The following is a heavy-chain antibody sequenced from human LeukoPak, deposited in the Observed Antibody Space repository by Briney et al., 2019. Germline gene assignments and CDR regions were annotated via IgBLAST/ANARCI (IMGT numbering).Heavy chain of an antibody. CDR3: ARGPPHGGTYFDS. D-gene: IGHD2-15*01. CDR2: IHTSGNT. J-gene: IGHJ4*02. Sequence: SETLSLTCTVSGGLISNYYWSWIRQPAGKGLEWIGRIHTSGNTLYNPSLKSRVTMSVDTSKNQFSLKLSSATAADTAVYYCARGPPHGGTYFDSWGQGTLVTVSS. V-gene: IGHV4-4*07. CDR1: GGLISNYY.